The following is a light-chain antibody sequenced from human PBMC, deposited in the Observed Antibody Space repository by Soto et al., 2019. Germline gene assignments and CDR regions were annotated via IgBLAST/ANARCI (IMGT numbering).Light chain of an antibody. CDR2: DVS. Sequence: EIQMTQSPSTLSAFVGDTVTITCRASQTISGWLAWYQQKPGKAPKLLIFDVSSLESGVQSRFSGSDSGTEFTLTISGLQPDESAVDHCKQYKSYPLTFGGGAKV. J-gene: IGKJ4*01. CDR3: KQYKSYPLT. V-gene: IGKV1-5*01. CDR1: QTISGW.